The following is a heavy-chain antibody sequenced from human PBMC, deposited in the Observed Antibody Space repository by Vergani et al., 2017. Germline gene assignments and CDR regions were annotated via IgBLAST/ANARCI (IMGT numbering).Heavy chain of an antibody. CDR1: GFTVSSNY. D-gene: IGHD6-19*01. V-gene: IGHV3-66*01. CDR2: IYSGGST. Sequence: EVQLVESGGGLVQPGGSLRLSCAASGFTVSSNYMSWVRQAPGKGLEWVSVIYSGGSTYYADSVKGRFTISRDNSKNTLYLQMNSLRAEDTAVYYCTTGVAVAAPRNYWGQGTLVTVSS. CDR3: TTGVAVAAPRNY. J-gene: IGHJ4*02.